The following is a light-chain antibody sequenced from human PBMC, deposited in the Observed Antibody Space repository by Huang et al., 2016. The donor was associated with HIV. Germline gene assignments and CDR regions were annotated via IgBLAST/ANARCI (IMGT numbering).Light chain of an antibody. CDR1: QSVSSN. J-gene: IGKJ5*01. Sequence: EIVMTQSPATLSVSPGERATLSCRASQSVSSNLAGYQQKAGQAPRLLIYGASTRATGIPASFSGSGSGTEFTLTISSLQSEDFAVYFCQQYNNWPPTFGRGTRLEIK. V-gene: IGKV3-15*01. CDR3: QQYNNWPPT. CDR2: GAS.